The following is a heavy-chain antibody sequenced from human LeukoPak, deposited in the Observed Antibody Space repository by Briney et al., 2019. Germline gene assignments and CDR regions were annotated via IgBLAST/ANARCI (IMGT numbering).Heavy chain of an antibody. CDR1: GFTFSSYW. CDR3: ARDTPSGWYHDAFDI. D-gene: IGHD6-19*01. J-gene: IGHJ3*02. Sequence: PGGSLRLSCAASGFTFSSYWMHWVRQAPGKGLVWVSRINSDGSSTSYADSVKGRFTISRDNAKNSLYLQMNSLRAEDTAVYYCARDTPSGWYHDAFDIWGQGTMVTVSS. V-gene: IGHV3-74*01. CDR2: INSDGSST.